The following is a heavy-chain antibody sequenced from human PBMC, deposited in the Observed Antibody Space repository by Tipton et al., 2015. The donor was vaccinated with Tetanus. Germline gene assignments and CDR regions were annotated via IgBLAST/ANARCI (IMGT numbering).Heavy chain of an antibody. V-gene: IGHV3-30*18. Sequence: SLRLSCAASGFTFSSYGMHWVRQAPGKGLEWVAVTSYDGSNKYYADSVKGRFTISRDNSKNTLYLQMNSLRAEDTAVYYCAKDDVSYGMDVWGQGTTVTVSS. CDR1: GFTFSSYG. CDR3: AKDDVSYGMDV. CDR2: TSYDGSNK. J-gene: IGHJ6*02.